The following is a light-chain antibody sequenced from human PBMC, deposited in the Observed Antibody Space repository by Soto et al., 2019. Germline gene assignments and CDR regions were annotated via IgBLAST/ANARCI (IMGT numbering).Light chain of an antibody. CDR3: QLRSKGRT. Sequence: EIVLTQYKGALSLSPGERATLSCRASQSVSSSYLAWYQQKPGQAPRLLIYGASSRATGIPDRFSGSGSGTDFTLTSSSLEPEDFAVYYCQLRSKGRTFGEGTKVDNK. CDR1: QSVSSSY. J-gene: IGKJ1*01. V-gene: IGKV3D-20*02. CDR2: GAS.